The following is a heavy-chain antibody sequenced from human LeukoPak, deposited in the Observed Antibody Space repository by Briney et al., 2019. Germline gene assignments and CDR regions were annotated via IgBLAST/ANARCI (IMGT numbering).Heavy chain of an antibody. CDR1: GVTLSDHH. CDR3: ARDGREGDKTAFDI. D-gene: IGHD1-26*01. CDR2: TRDKARGYRT. V-gene: IGHV3-72*01. Sequence: GGSLRLSCAVSGVTLSDHHIDWVRQAPGQGLEWIARTRDKARGYRTEYAASVKGRFTVSRDDSQTSVYLQMNSLETGDTAVYFCARDGREGDKTAFDIWGQGTVVTVSA. J-gene: IGHJ3*02.